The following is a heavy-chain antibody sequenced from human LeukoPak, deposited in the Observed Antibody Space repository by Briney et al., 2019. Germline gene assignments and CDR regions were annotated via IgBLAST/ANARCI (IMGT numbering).Heavy chain of an antibody. V-gene: IGHV3-30*18. CDR3: TKVRSGSSNWALRVFDY. Sequence: GGSLRLSCAASGFTFSSYGMHWVRQAPDKGLEWVAVISYDGSNKYYADSVKGRFTISRDNSKNTLYLQMNSLRAEDTAVYYCTKVRSGSSNWALRVFDYWGQGALVTVSS. D-gene: IGHD6-13*01. CDR1: GFTFSSYG. CDR2: ISYDGSNK. J-gene: IGHJ4*02.